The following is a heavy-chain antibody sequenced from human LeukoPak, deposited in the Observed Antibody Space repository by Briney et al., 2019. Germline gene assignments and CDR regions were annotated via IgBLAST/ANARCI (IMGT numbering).Heavy chain of an antibody. CDR2: ISSSSSYI. D-gene: IGHD3-22*01. CDR3: ARDPWYYYDSSGYYPDAFDI. Sequence: KTGGSLRLSCAASGFTFSSYSMDWVRQAPGKGLECVSSISSSSSYIYYADSVKGRFTISRDNAKNSLYLQMNSLRAEDTAVYYCARDPWYYYDSSGYYPDAFDIWGQGTMVTVSS. CDR1: GFTFSSYS. V-gene: IGHV3-21*01. J-gene: IGHJ3*02.